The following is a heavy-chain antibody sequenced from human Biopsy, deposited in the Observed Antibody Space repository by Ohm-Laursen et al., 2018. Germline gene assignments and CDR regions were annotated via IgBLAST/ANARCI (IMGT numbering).Heavy chain of an antibody. V-gene: IGHV4-34*01. CDR1: GGSFSGYY. D-gene: IGHD6-19*01. Sequence: SDTLSLTCAVYGGSFSGYYWSWIRQPPGKGLEWIGEINHSGSTNYNPSLKSRATISVDTSKNQFSLKLSSVTAADTAVYYCARGRLRAVARFDYWGQGTLVTVSS. CDR3: ARGRLRAVARFDY. J-gene: IGHJ4*02. CDR2: INHSGST.